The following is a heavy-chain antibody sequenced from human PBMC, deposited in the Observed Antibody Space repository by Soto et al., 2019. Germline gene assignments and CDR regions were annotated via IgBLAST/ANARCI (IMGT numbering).Heavy chain of an antibody. CDR1: GFIFSDHY. D-gene: IGHD1-26*01. Sequence: VQLVESGGGLVQPGGSLRLSCAASGFIFSDHYMDWVRQAPGKGLEWVGRIKNKANSYTTEYAASVKGRFTISRDDSKNSMYLQMTSLKTEDTAVYYCTRMCLVRATGGRYIDYWGQGTLRNVSA. V-gene: IGHV3-72*01. CDR2: IKNKANSYTT. J-gene: IGHJ4*02. CDR3: TRMCLVRATGGRYIDY.